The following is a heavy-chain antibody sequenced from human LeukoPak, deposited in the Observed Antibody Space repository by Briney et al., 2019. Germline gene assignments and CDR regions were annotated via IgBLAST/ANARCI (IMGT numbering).Heavy chain of an antibody. CDR3: ARDRYYYGYGDYYYVDV. CDR1: GGSISSYY. D-gene: IGHD3-10*01. J-gene: IGHJ6*03. V-gene: IGHV4-59*01. Sequence: PSETLSLTCTVSGGSISSYYWSWIRQPPGKGLEWIGYIYYSGSTNYNPSLKSRVTISVDTSKNQFSLKLSSVTAADTAVYYCARDRYYYGYGDYYYVDVWGKGTTVTISS. CDR2: IYYSGST.